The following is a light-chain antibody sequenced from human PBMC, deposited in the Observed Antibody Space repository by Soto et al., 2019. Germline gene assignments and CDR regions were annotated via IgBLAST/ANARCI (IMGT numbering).Light chain of an antibody. J-gene: IGKJ4*02. Sequence: AIQVTQSPSSLSASVGDSVTITCRTSEDIRHDLAWFQQRPGKAPKLLIYSATRLHSGVPSRFSGSGSGTDFTLMITGLQPEDFATYYWLHANSYPLTFGRGTNVEI. CDR1: EDIRHD. V-gene: IGKV1-6*01. CDR3: LHANSYPLT. CDR2: SAT.